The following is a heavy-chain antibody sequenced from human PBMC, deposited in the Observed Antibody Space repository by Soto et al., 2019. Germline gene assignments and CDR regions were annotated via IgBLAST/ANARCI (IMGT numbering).Heavy chain of an antibody. J-gene: IGHJ6*02. Sequence: QVQLQESGPGLVKPSQTLSLTCTVSGGSISSGDYFWSWSRQSPGKVMEWIGYISSIGSTYYNPSLKSRVSVSRDTSKNQFSLKLSAVTTPDTAVYYCARGLVIRPYYYHGMDVWGQGTTVTVSS. CDR2: ISSIGST. CDR1: GGSISSGDYF. D-gene: IGHD3-9*01. CDR3: ARGLVIRPYYYHGMDV. V-gene: IGHV4-30-4*01.